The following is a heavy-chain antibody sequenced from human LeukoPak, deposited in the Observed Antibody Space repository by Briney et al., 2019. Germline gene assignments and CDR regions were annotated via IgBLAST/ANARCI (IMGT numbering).Heavy chain of an antibody. Sequence: GGSLRLSCAASGFTFTSYAMSWVRQAPGKGLEWVSAITGTGGSTYYATSVKGRFTVSRDNSKNTLYLQMSSLRAEDTAMYYCAKVRDTRDWYKDAFDIWGQGTRVTVSS. CDR1: GFTFTSYA. CDR2: ITGTGGST. J-gene: IGHJ3*02. V-gene: IGHV3-23*01. CDR3: AKVRDTRDWYKDAFDI. D-gene: IGHD6-19*01.